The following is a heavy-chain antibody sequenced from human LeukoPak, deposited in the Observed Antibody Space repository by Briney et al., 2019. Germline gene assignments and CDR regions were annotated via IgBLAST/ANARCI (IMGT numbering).Heavy chain of an antibody. CDR3: ARDIVVATGYGMDV. CDR2: ISSSSSYM. Sequence: PGGSLRLSCAASGFTFSSYSMNWVRQAPGKGLEWVSSISSSSSYMYYADSVKGRFTISRDNAKNSLYLQMNSLRAEDTAVYYCARDIVVATGYGMDVWGQGTTVTVSS. V-gene: IGHV3-21*01. J-gene: IGHJ6*02. CDR1: GFTFSSYS. D-gene: IGHD5-12*01.